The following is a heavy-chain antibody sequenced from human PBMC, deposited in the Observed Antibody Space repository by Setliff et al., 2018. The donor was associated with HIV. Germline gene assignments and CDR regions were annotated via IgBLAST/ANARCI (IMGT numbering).Heavy chain of an antibody. CDR2: VYYTGKT. D-gene: IGHD2-15*01. J-gene: IGHJ3*02. Sequence: SETLSLTCSVSGVSIATGGFYYNWIRHHPGTGLEWIGTVYYTGKTYYNPSLQSRLTMSADTSKNQLYLKINSVTAADTAVYFCARDLHANWHVVDIWGPGTMVTVSS. CDR3: ARDLHANWHVVDI. CDR1: GVSIATGGFY. V-gene: IGHV4-31*03.